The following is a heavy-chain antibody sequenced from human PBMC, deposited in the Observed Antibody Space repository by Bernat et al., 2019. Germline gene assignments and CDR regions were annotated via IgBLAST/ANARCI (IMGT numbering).Heavy chain of an antibody. CDR3: ARGLRFLEWLPDAFDI. CDR1: GFTFSSYA. CDR2: ISGSGGTT. D-gene: IGHD3-3*01. J-gene: IGHJ3*02. V-gene: IGHV3-23*01. Sequence: EVQLLESGGGLVQPGGSLRLSCAASGFTFSSYAMSWVRQSPGKGLEWVSAISGSGGTTYYADSVKGQFTISRDNAKNSLYLQMNSLRAEDTAVYYCARGLRFLEWLPDAFDIWGQGTMVTVSS.